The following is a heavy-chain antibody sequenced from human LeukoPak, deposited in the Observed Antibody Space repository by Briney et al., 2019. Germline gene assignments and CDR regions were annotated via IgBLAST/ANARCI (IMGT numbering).Heavy chain of an antibody. D-gene: IGHD6-13*01. CDR2: ISSSGSTM. Sequence: GGSLRLSCAASGFTFSSYEMNWVRQAPGKGLEWVSYISSSGSTMYYADSVKGRFTISRDNAKNSLFLLMNSLRAEDTAVYYCARVSMLVYFDYWGQGTLVTVSS. J-gene: IGHJ4*02. V-gene: IGHV3-48*03. CDR3: ARVSMLVYFDY. CDR1: GFTFSSYE.